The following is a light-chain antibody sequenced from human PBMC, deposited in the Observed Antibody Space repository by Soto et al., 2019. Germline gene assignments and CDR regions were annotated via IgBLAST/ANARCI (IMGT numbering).Light chain of an antibody. J-gene: IGKJ1*01. V-gene: IGKV1-5*03. CDR1: QTFSSW. Sequence: DIQMTRSPSPLSASVGDRGTITSRASQTFSSWLAWYQQKPGKAPKLLIYKASSLESGVPSRFSGSGSGTELTLTFSSLQPDDFATYFWQQYNSYSEAFGQGTKVDI. CDR2: KAS. CDR3: QQYNSYSEA.